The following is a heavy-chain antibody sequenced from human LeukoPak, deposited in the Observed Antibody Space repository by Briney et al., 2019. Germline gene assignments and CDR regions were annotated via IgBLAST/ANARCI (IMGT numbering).Heavy chain of an antibody. CDR2: ISSSGSTI. D-gene: IGHD2-8*01. CDR3: ARDHNVADV. Sequence: GGSLRLSCAASGFTFSSYEMNWVRQAPGKGLEWVSYISSSGSTIYYADSVKGRFTISRDNAKNSVYIQMNSLRVEDTAMYFCARDHNVADVWGRGTKVTVSS. V-gene: IGHV3-48*03. CDR1: GFTFSSYE. J-gene: IGHJ3*01.